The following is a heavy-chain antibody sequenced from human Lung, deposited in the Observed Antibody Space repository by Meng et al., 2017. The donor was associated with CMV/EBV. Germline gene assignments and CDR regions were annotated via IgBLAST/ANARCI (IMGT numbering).Heavy chain of an antibody. J-gene: IGHJ4*02. Sequence: SVKVSCKASGYTFADYFIHWVRQAPGQGLEWMGRINPRGGGPNYVQKYQDRVTLTMDTSITTAYLEMSGLTSDDTAVYYCAREAETANDYWGQGTVVTVSS. D-gene: IGHD5-18*01. CDR2: INPRGGGP. CDR1: GYTFADYF. CDR3: AREAETANDY. V-gene: IGHV1-2*02.